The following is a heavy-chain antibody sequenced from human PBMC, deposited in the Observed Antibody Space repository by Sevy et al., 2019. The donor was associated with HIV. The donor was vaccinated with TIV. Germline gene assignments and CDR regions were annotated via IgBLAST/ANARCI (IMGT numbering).Heavy chain of an antibody. D-gene: IGHD3-22*01. CDR2: IYSNGWT. CDR1: GGSINNYY. J-gene: IGHJ4*02. V-gene: IGHV4-4*07. CDR3: SRHANSEYYRLDF. Sequence: SETLSLSCTVSGGSINNYYWSWVRQPAGRGLEWIGHIYSNGWTIYNPSLKSRISMSVDTSKNQFSLKLNSVTAADTAVYYCSRHANSEYYRLDFWGQRTLVTVSS.